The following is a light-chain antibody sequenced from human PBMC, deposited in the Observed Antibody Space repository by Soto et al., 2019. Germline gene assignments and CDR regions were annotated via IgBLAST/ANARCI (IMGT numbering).Light chain of an antibody. J-gene: IGLJ2*01. Sequence: QSVLTQPASVSGSPGQSITISCSGISPDFGVSWYQHFPGKAPKLLIFEVSNRPSGVSTRFSGSKSGNMAFLTISGLQSEDEGLYHCSSYSSTTTLFGGGTTLTVL. V-gene: IGLV2-14*01. CDR3: SSYSSTTTL. CDR2: EVS. CDR1: SPDFG.